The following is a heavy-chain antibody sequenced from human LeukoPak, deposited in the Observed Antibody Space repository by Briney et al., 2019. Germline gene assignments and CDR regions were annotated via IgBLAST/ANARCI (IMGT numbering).Heavy chain of an antibody. CDR3: AELGITMIGGV. Sequence: GGSLRLSCTGSGFTFGDYAMTWVRQAPGKGLEWVSYISSSGSTIYYADSVKGRFTISRDNAKNSLYPQMNSLRAEDTAVYYCAELGITMIGGVWGKGTTVTISS. J-gene: IGHJ6*04. V-gene: IGHV3-48*03. D-gene: IGHD3-10*02. CDR2: ISSSGSTI. CDR1: GFTFGDYA.